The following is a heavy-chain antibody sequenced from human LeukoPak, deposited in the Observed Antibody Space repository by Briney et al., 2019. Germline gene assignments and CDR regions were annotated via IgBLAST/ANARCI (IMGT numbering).Heavy chain of an antibody. CDR2: MNPNSGST. J-gene: IGHJ1*01. CDR3: ARLNAGDSSGYYESDH. D-gene: IGHD3-22*01. V-gene: IGHV1-8*01. Sequence: ASVKVSGKASGYTFTSYDINWVRQATGQGLEWMGWMNPNSGSTGYAQKFQGRVTMTRNTAISTAYMELSSLRSEDTAVYYCARLNAGDSSGYYESDHWGQGTLVTVSS. CDR1: GYTFTSYD.